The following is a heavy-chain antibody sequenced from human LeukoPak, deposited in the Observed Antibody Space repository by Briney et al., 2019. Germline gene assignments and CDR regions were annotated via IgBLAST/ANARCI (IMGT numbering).Heavy chain of an antibody. D-gene: IGHD3-10*01. J-gene: IGHJ6*03. CDR3: TTSGRFGELSTYYYYMDV. CDR1: GFTFSSYG. CDR2: ISGSGGRT. Sequence: GGSLRLSCAASGFTFSSYGMSWVRQAPGKGLEWVSGISGSGGRTHYAESVKGRFTISRDNSKNTLYLQMNSLRAEDAAVYYCTTSGRFGELSTYYYYMDVWGKGTTVTISS. V-gene: IGHV3-23*01.